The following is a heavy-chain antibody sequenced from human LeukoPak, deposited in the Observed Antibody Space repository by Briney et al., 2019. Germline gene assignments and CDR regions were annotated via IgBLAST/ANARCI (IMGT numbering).Heavy chain of an antibody. D-gene: IGHD2-15*01. CDR1: VYTFTVYY. CDR3: ARDRRCSGGSCYSGVFDY. CDR2: INPNSGGT. Sequence: ASVKVSCKASVYTFTVYYMHWVRQAPGPGLGWMGWINPNSGGTNYAQKSQGRVTMTRDTSISTAYMELSRLRSDGTAVYYCARDRRCSGGSCYSGVFDYWGQGTLVTVSS. V-gene: IGHV1-2*02. J-gene: IGHJ4*02.